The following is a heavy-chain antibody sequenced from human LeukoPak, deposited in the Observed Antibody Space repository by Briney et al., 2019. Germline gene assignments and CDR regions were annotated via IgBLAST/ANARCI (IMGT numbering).Heavy chain of an antibody. J-gene: IGHJ6*03. CDR1: GGSFSGYY. V-gene: IGHV4-34*01. Sequence: PSETLSLTCAVYGGSFSGYYWSWIRQPPGKGLEWIGEINHSGSTNYNPSLKSRVTISVDTSKNQFSLKLSSVTAADTAVYYCAREDCGGDCYSYYYYMDVWGKGTTVTISS. D-gene: IGHD2-21*02. CDR3: AREDCGGDCYSYYYYMDV. CDR2: INHSGST.